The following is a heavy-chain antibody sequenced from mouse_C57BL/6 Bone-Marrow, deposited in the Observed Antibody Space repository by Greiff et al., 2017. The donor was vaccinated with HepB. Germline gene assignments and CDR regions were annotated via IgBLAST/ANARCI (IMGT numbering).Heavy chain of an antibody. CDR2: ISGGGGNT. CDR1: GFTFSSYT. Sequence: EVKVVESGGGLVKPGGSLKLSCAASGFTFSSYTMSWVRQTPEKRLEWVATISGGGGNTYYPDSVQGRFIISRDNTKNTLYLQMSRQRSEDTALYYCTRQLGQPYFDVWGTGTTVTVSS. CDR3: TRQLGQPYFDV. D-gene: IGHD6-1*01. J-gene: IGHJ1*03. V-gene: IGHV5-9*01.